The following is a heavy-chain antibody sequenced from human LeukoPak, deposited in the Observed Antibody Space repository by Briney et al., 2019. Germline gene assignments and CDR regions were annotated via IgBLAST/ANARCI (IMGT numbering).Heavy chain of an antibody. J-gene: IGHJ4*02. CDR3: ARDYDSSGYPIDY. Sequence: PGGSLRLSCAASGFTFSSYSMNWVRQAPGKGLEWVSSISSSSSYIYYADSVKGRFTISRDNAKNSLYLQMNSLRAEDTAVYYCARDYDSSGYPIDYWGQGTLVTVSS. D-gene: IGHD3-22*01. V-gene: IGHV3-21*01. CDR2: ISSSSSYI. CDR1: GFTFSSYS.